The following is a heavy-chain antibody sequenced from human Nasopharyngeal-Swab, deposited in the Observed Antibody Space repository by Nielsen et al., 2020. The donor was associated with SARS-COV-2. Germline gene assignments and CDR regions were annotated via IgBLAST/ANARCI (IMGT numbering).Heavy chain of an antibody. V-gene: IGHV4-59*13. CDR2: VDSSGST. Sequence: SETLSLTCTVSGGSISSYYLSWIRQPPGKGLEWIGCVDSSGSTNYKPSLKSRVTISVDTSKNQFSLNLSSVTAADTAVYYCGRGACSITTCYENVDVWGQGTTVTVSS. CDR3: GRGACSITTCYENVDV. CDR1: GGSISSYY. J-gene: IGHJ6*02. D-gene: IGHD2-2*01.